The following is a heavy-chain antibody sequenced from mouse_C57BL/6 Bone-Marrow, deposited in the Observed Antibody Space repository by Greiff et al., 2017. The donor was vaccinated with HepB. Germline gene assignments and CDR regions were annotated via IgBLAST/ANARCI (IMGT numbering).Heavy chain of an antibody. CDR1: GYTFTSYW. CDR2: IDPSDSYT. CDR3: ASSHWDDYAMDY. J-gene: IGHJ4*01. D-gene: IGHD4-1*01. Sequence: QVQLQQPGAELVMPGASVKLSCKASGYTFTSYWMHWVKQRPGQGLEWIGEIDPSDSYTNYNQKFKGKSTLTVDKSSSTAYMQLSSLTSEDSAVYYCASSHWDDYAMDYWGQGTSVTVSS. V-gene: IGHV1-69*01.